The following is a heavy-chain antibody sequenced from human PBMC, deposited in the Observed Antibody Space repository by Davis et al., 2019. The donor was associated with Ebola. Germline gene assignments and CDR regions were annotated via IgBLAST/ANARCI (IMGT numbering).Heavy chain of an antibody. J-gene: IGHJ6*03. CDR3: TTDVVPAATRGVYYYYYYMDV. D-gene: IGHD2-2*01. Sequence: GESLKISCAASGFTFSTYSMNWVRQAPGKGLEWVGRIKSKTDGGTTDYAAPVKGRFTVSRDDSKNTLYLQMNSLKTENTAVYYCTTDVVPAATRGVYYYYYYMDVWGKGTTVTVSS. V-gene: IGHV3-15*01. CDR1: GFTFSTYS. CDR2: IKSKTDGGTT.